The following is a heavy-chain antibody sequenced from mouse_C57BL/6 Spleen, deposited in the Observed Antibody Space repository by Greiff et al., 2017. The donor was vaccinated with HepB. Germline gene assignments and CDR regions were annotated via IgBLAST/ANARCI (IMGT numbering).Heavy chain of an antibody. CDR3: TRGKKNYDYDEGFAY. J-gene: IGHJ3*01. Sequence: EVQLQESGTVLARPGASVKMSCKTSGYTFTSYWMHWVKQRPGQGLEWIGAIYPGNSDTSYNQKFKGKAKLTAVTSASTAYMELSSLTNEDSAVYYCTRGKKNYDYDEGFAYWGQGTLVTVSA. V-gene: IGHV1-5*01. CDR2: IYPGNSDT. D-gene: IGHD2-4*01. CDR1: GYTFTSYW.